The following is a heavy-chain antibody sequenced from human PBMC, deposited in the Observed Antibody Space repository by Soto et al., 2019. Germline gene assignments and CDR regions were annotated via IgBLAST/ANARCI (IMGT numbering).Heavy chain of an antibody. J-gene: IGHJ5*02. D-gene: IGHD3-10*01. CDR2: IYYSGST. V-gene: IGHV4-59*01. CDR3: ARYGSGSSVWFDP. CDR1: GGSMSSYY. Sequence: QVQLQESGPGLVKPSETLSLTCTVSGGSMSSYYWSWIRQPPGKGLEWIGYIYYSGSTIYNPSLKSRVPLSVDTSKNQFSLKLTSVTAADTAVYYCARYGSGSSVWFDPWGQGTLVTVSS.